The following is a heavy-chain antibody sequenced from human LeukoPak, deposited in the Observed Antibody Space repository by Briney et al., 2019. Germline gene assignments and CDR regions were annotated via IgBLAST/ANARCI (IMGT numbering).Heavy chain of an antibody. D-gene: IGHD3-22*01. J-gene: IGHJ4*02. V-gene: IGHV1-18*01. CDR2: ISAYNGNT. CDR3: ASSYYYDSSGYPYYFDY. Sequence: ASVKVSCKASGGTFSSYAISWVRQAPGQGLEWMGWISAYNGNTNYAQKLQGRVTMTTDTSTSTAYMELRSLRSDDTAVYYCASSYYYDSSGYPYYFDYWGQGTLVTVSS. CDR1: GGTFSSYA.